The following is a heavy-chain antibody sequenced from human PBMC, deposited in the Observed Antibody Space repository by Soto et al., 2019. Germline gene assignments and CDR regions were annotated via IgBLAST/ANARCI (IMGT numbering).Heavy chain of an antibody. CDR3: ARDRHYDILTGFYYGMDV. D-gene: IGHD3-9*01. CDR2: IYSGGST. CDR1: GFTVSSNY. V-gene: IGHV3-53*01. J-gene: IGHJ6*02. Sequence: GSLRLSCAASGFTVSSNYMSWVRQAPGKGLEWVSVIYSGGSTYYADSVKGRFTISRDNSKNTLYLQMNSLRAEDTAVYYCARDRHYDILTGFYYGMDVWGQGT.